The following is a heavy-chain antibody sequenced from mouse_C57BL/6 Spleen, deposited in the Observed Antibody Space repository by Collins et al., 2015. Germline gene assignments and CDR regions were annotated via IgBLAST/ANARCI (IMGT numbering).Heavy chain of an antibody. V-gene: IGHV1-52*01. D-gene: IGHD1-1*01. Sequence: QVQLQQPGAELVRPGSSVKLSCKASGYTFTSYWMHWVKQRPIQGLEWIGNIDPSDRETHYNQKFKDKATLTVDKSSSTAYMQLSSLTSEDSAVYYCARGDYYGSSPFAYWGQGTLVTVSA. CDR2: IDPSDRET. CDR3: ARGDYYGSSPFAY. J-gene: IGHJ3*01. CDR1: GYTFTSYW.